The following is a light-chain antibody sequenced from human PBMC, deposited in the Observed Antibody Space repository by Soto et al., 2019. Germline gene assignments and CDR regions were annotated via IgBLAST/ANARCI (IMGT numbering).Light chain of an antibody. J-gene: IGLJ1*01. CDR2: DVS. V-gene: IGLV2-14*03. CDR1: SSDVGAFNY. Sequence: QSALTQPASVSGSPGQPIAISCTGTSSDVGAFNYVSWYQQHPGKAPKFMIFDVSSRPSGVSDRFSGSKSGNTASLTISGLQTEDEADYYCASYTTSSTYVFGTGTKVTVL. CDR3: ASYTTSSTYV.